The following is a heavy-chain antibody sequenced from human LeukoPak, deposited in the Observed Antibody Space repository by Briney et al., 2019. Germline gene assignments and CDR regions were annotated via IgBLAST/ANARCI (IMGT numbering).Heavy chain of an antibody. CDR2: IFYSGST. D-gene: IGHD4-23*01. CDR3: ARLYGGKPFDY. V-gene: IGHV4-59*05. Sequence: SETLSLTCSVSGGSISSYYWSWIRQPPGKGLEWIGSIFYSGSTYYNPSLNSRVTISVDTSKNQFSLKLSSVTAADTAVYYCARLYGGKPFDYWGQGTLVTVSS. J-gene: IGHJ4*02. CDR1: GGSISSYY.